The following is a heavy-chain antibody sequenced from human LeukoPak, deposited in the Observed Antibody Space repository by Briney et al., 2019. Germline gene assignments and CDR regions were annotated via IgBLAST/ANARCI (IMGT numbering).Heavy chain of an antibody. CDR1: GYTFTSYG. CDR3: ARVKGSWYYFDY. CDR2: ISAYNGNT. V-gene: IGHV1-18*01. J-gene: IGHJ4*02. D-gene: IGHD6-13*01. Sequence: ASVKVSCKASGYTFTSYGISWVRQAPGQGLEWMGWISAYNGNTNYAQKLQGRVTMTTDTSTSTAYMELSRLRSDDTAVYYCARVKGSWYYFDYWGQGTLVTVSS.